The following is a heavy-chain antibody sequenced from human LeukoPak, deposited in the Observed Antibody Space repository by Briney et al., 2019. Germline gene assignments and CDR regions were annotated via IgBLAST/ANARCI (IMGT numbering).Heavy chain of an antibody. Sequence: SETLSLTCAVYGGSFSGYYWSWIRQPPGKGLEWIGEINHSGSTNYNPSLKSRATISVDTSKNQFSLKLSSVTAADTAVYYCARDYYYGMDVWGQGTTVTVSS. J-gene: IGHJ6*02. V-gene: IGHV4-34*01. CDR3: ARDYYYGMDV. CDR1: GGSFSGYY. CDR2: INHSGST.